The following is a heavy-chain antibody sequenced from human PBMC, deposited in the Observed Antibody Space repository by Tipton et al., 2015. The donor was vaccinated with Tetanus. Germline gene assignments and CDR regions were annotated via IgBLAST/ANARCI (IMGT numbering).Heavy chain of an antibody. J-gene: IGHJ4*02. CDR3: TTGKEGVVVAATVDY. Sequence: AASGFTFSNAWMNWVRQAPGKGLEWVGRIKSKTDGGTTDYAAPVKGRFTISRDDSKNTLYLQMNSLNTEDTAVYYCTTGKEGVVVAATVDYWGQGTLVTVSS. D-gene: IGHD2-15*01. V-gene: IGHV3-15*07. CDR2: IKSKTDGGTT. CDR1: GFTFSNAW.